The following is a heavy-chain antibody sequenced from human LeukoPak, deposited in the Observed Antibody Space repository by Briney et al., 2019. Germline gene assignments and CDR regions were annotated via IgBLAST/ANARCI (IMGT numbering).Heavy chain of an antibody. CDR2: IYYSGST. J-gene: IGHJ4*02. CDR3: ATTQQWLAFDY. Sequence: SETLSLTCVVSGASFSGYFWSWIRQPPGKGLEYIGDIYYSGSTNYNPSLKSRVTISLDTSKNQFSLKLSSVTAADTAVYYCATTQQWLAFDYWGQGILVTVSS. V-gene: IGHV4-59*01. CDR1: GASFSGYF. D-gene: IGHD6-19*01.